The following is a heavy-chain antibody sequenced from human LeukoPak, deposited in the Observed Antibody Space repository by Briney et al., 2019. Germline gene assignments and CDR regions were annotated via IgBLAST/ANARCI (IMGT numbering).Heavy chain of an antibody. J-gene: IGHJ4*02. V-gene: IGHV1-2*06. CDR3: ARFSSYSRGSGCYYNKLFDY. CDR1: GYTFTGYY. D-gene: IGHD3-10*01. Sequence: GASVKVSCKASGYTFTGYYMHWVRQAPGQGIEWMGRINPNSGGTNYAQKFQGRVTMTRDTSISTAYMELSRLRSDDTAVYYCARFSSYSRGSGCYYNKLFDYWGQGTLVTVSS. CDR2: INPNSGGT.